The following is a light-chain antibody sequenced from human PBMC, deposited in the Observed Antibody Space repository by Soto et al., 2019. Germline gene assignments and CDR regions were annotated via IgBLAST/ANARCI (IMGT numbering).Light chain of an antibody. J-gene: IGLJ3*02. CDR2: EVA. V-gene: IGLV2-14*01. CDR1: SSDVGGYNF. Sequence: QSALTQPASVSGSLGQSITISCIGTSSDVGGYNFVSWYQQHPGTAPKLIIFEVADRPSGVSHRFSGSKSGNTASLTISGLQAEDEADYYCGSYTRGSTWVFGGGTKLTVL. CDR3: GSYTRGSTWV.